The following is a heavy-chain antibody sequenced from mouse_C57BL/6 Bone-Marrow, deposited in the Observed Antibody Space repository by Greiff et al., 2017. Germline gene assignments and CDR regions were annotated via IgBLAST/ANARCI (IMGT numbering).Heavy chain of an antibody. V-gene: IGHV5-6*01. CDR1: GFTFSSYG. D-gene: IGHD1-1*01. Sequence: EVQRVESGGDLVKPGGSLKLSCAASGFTFSSYGMSWVRQTPDKRLEWVATISSGGSYTYYPDSVKGRFTISRDNAKNTLYLQMSSLKSEDTAMYYCARRGVVALDDWGQGTTLTVSS. CDR2: ISSGGSYT. CDR3: ARRGVVALDD. J-gene: IGHJ2*01.